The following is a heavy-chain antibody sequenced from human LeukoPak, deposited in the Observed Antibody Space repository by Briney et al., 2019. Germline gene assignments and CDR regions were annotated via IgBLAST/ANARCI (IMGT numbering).Heavy chain of an antibody. Sequence: SETLSLTCTVSGGSISSYYWSWIRQPPGKGLEWIGYIYYSGSTNYNPSLKSRVTISVDTSKNQFSLKLSSVTAADTAVYYCARLSSYQLPHRYFDYWGQGTLVTVSS. J-gene: IGHJ4*02. CDR1: GGSISSYY. D-gene: IGHD2-2*01. CDR3: ARLSSYQLPHRYFDY. CDR2: IYYSGST. V-gene: IGHV4-59*08.